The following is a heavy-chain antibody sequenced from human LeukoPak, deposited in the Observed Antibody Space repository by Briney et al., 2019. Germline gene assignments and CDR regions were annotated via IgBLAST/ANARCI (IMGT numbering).Heavy chain of an antibody. V-gene: IGHV1-2*02. CDR2: INPNSGGT. D-gene: IGHD6-19*01. J-gene: IGHJ5*02. CDR1: GYTFTGSY. CDR3: ARRVTGITVAGTVAWFDP. Sequence: ASVKVSCKASGYTFTGSYIHWVRQAPGQGLEWMGWINPNSGGTNYAQKFQGRVTMTRDTSISTAYMELSRLRSDDTAVYYCARRVTGITVAGTVAWFDPWGQGTLVTVSP.